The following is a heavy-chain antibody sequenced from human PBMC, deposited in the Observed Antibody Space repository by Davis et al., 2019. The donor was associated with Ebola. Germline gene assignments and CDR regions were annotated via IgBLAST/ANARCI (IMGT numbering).Heavy chain of an antibody. Sequence: SETLSLTCAVSGGSISSHYWSWIRQSPGKGLEWIGYIHYSGSTNTNPSLKSRVTMSVDTSTNQFSLKLSSVTAADTAVYYCATQYSNGWFDPWGQGTLVTVSS. CDR3: ATQYSNGWFDP. V-gene: IGHV4-59*11. D-gene: IGHD4-11*01. CDR1: GGSISSHY. J-gene: IGHJ5*02. CDR2: IHYSGST.